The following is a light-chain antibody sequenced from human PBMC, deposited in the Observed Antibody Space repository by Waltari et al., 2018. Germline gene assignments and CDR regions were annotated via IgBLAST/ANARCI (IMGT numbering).Light chain of an antibody. CDR3: QQFHDYPWT. CDR1: QGVSTY. CDR2: EAS. J-gene: IGKJ1*01. V-gene: IGKV1-9*01. Sequence: GDTITITCRASQGVSTYLAWLQQKPGRAPKVLIFEASNLQSGVPSRFSGRGSGTDFTLTISSLQPEDFATYYCQQFHDYPWTFGQGTKVEIK.